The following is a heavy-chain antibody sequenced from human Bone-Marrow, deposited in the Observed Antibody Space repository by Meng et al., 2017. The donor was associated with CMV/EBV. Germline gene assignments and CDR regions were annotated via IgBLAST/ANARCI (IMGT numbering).Heavy chain of an antibody. CDR3: ARDYYDSGGYYYTEGYYHGLDV. J-gene: IGHJ6*02. V-gene: IGHV6-1*01. Sequence: SQTLSLTCAISGDSVSSNRAAWNWIRQSPSRGLEWLGRTYYRSKWYNDYAISVKSRITINTDTSKNQFSLQLNSVTPEDTAVYYCARDYYDSGGYYYTEGYYHGLDVWGQGTTVTVSS. CDR2: TYYRSKWYN. D-gene: IGHD3-22*01. CDR1: GDSVSSNRAA.